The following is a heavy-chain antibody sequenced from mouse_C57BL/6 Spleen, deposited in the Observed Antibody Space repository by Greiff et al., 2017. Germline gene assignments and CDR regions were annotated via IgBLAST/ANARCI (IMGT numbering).Heavy chain of an antibody. CDR1: GYTFSSYW. Sequence: QVQLQQPGAELVKPGASVKLSCKASGYTFSSYWMHWVKQRPGQGLEWIGMIHPNSGSTNYNEKFKSKATLTVDKSSSTAYMQLSSLTSEDSAVYYCARGDYGSPSGFAYWGQGTLVTVSA. J-gene: IGHJ3*01. V-gene: IGHV1-64*01. CDR2: IHPNSGST. CDR3: ARGDYGSPSGFAY. D-gene: IGHD1-1*01.